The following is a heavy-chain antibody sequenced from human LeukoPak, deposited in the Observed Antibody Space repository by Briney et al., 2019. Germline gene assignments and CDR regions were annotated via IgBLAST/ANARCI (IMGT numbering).Heavy chain of an antibody. Sequence: SETLSLTCTVSGGSISSYYWSWIRQLPGKRLEGIGNIYYSGSTNYNPSLKSRVTISVDTSKNQFSLKLSSVTAADTAVYYCARSSGSGSYRGFDYWGQGTLVTVSS. CDR3: ARSSGSGSYRGFDY. J-gene: IGHJ4*02. V-gene: IGHV4-59*01. D-gene: IGHD3-10*01. CDR1: GGSISSYY. CDR2: IYYSGST.